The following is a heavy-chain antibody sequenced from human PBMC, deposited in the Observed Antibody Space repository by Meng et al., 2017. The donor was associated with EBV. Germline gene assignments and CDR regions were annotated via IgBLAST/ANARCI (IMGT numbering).Heavy chain of an antibody. D-gene: IGHD6-13*01. CDR2: IWYDGTNE. J-gene: IGHJ4*02. CDR3: ARPTQPYSRAPLDY. Sequence: GDLVESGGGGVQPGRSLRVFCAASGFTFSNYGMHWVRQVPGKGLEWVAAIWYDGTNEYYAASVKGRFTISRDNSKNTVYLQMNSLRAEDTAVYFCARPTQPYSRAPLDYWGQGTLVTVSS. CDR1: GFTFSNYG. V-gene: IGHV3-33*01.